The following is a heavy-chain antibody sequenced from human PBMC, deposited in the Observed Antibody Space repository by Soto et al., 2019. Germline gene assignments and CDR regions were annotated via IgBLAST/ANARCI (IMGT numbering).Heavy chain of an antibody. CDR3: ARFIPGTGSDY. CDR2: IYFSGGT. Sequence: SETLSLTCTVSGGSISSSSYYWGWIRQPPGKGLEWIGYIYFSGGTNYNPSLKSRVTISVDTSKNQFSLKLSSVTAADTAVYYCARFIPGTGSDYWGQGTLVTVSS. D-gene: IGHD1-20*01. J-gene: IGHJ4*02. CDR1: GGSISSSSYY. V-gene: IGHV4-61*05.